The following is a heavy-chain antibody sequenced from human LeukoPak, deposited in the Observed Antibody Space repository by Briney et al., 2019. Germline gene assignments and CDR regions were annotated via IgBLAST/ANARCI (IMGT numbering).Heavy chain of an antibody. V-gene: IGHV3-23*01. J-gene: IGHJ4*02. CDR2: ISGSGGST. D-gene: IGHD3-22*01. CDR3: AKGTTYYYDSSGYWFDY. CDR1: GFTFSSYA. Sequence: PGGCLRLSCAASGFTFSSYAMSWVRQASGKGLEWVSAISGSGGSTYYADSVKGRFTISRDNSKNTLYLQMNSLRAEDTAVYYCAKGTTYYYDSSGYWFDYWGQGTLVTVSS.